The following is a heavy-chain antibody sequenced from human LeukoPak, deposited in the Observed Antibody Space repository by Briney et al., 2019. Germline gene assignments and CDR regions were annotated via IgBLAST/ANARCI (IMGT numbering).Heavy chain of an antibody. CDR2: ISAYNGNT. Sequence: ASVKVSCKASGYTFTSYGISWVRQAPGQGLEWMGWISAYNGNTNYAQKLQGRVTMTTDTSTSTAYMELRSLRSDDTAVYYCARDGDEYSSSSTPDYWGQGTLVTVSS. V-gene: IGHV1-18*01. CDR3: ARDGDEYSSSSTPDY. CDR1: GYTFTSYG. D-gene: IGHD6-6*01. J-gene: IGHJ4*02.